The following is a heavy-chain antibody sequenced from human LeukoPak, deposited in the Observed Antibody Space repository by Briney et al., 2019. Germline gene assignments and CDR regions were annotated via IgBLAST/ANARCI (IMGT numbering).Heavy chain of an antibody. J-gene: IGHJ4*02. D-gene: IGHD1-26*01. V-gene: IGHV3-30*02. CDR2: IRNDGNNE. CDR3: VRDFSWEFDY. CDR1: GFTFSSHG. Sequence: GGSLRLSCAASGFTFSSHGMHWVRQAPGKGLEWVTFIRNDGNNEYYTDAVRGRFTFSRDNFANTLSLHMNSLRAEDSAVYYCVRDFSWEFDYWGQGTLVTVSS.